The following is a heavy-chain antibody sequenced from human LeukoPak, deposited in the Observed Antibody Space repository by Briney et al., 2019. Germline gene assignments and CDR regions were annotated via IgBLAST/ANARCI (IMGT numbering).Heavy chain of an antibody. J-gene: IGHJ5*02. CDR2: INHSGST. V-gene: IGHV4-34*01. D-gene: IGHD2-21*02. CDR1: GGSFSGYY. CDR3: ARKVVVVTARYGYNWFDP. Sequence: PSETLSLTCAVYGGSFSGYYWSWIRQPPGKGLEWIGEINHSGSTNYNPSLKSRVTISVDTSKNQFSLKLSSVTAADTAVYYCARKVVVVTARYGYNWFDPWGQGTLVTVSS.